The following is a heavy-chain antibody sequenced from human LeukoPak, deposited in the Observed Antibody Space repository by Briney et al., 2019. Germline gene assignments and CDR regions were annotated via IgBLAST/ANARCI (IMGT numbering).Heavy chain of an antibody. D-gene: IGHD2-8*02. CDR1: GFSLSSSGVA. CDR3: AHRRGGVFDY. J-gene: IGHJ4*02. CDR2: IYLDDEE. Sequence: SGPTLVKPTQTLTLTCTFSGFSLSSSGVAVGWIRQPPGKALEWLALIYLDDEEHCSPSLKNRLTITKDTSKNQVVLTMTNMDPVDTATYYCAHRRGGVFDYWGQGTLVTVSS. V-gene: IGHV2-5*02.